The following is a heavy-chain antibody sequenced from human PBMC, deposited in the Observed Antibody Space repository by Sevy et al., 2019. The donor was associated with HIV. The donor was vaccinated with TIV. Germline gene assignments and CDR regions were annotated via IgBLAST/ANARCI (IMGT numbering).Heavy chain of an antibody. J-gene: IGHJ5*01. D-gene: IGHD3-22*01. Sequence: SETLSLTCTVSRGSISSSSYYWGWIRQPPGKGLEWIGIIFYSGSTYYNPSLKSRVTISVDTSKNQFSLKLNSVTAADTAVYYCARHAHITMIVTWGHGTLVTVSS. CDR3: ARHAHITMIVT. CDR1: RGSISSSSYY. V-gene: IGHV4-39*01. CDR2: IFYSGST.